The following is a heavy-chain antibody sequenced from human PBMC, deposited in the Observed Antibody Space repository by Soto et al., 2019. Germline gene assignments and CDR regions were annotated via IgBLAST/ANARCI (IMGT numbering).Heavy chain of an antibody. Sequence: ASVKVSCKASGYTFTGYYMHWVRQAPGQGLEWMGWINPNSGGTNYAQRFQGRVTMTRDTSISTAYMELSRLRSNDTAVYYCACYYDSSYYFDYWGQGTLVTVSS. V-gene: IGHV1-2*02. CDR1: GYTFTGYY. J-gene: IGHJ4*02. CDR2: INPNSGGT. CDR3: ACYYDSSYYFDY. D-gene: IGHD3-22*01.